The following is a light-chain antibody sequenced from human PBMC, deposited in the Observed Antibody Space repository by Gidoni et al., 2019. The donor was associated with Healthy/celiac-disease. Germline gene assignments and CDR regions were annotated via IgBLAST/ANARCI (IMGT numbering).Light chain of an antibody. CDR2: DAS. Sequence: EIVLTQPPATLSLSPGERATLSCRASQSVSSYLAWYQQKPGQAPRLLIYDASNRATGIPARFSGSGSGTDFTLTISSLEPEDFAVYYCQQRSNWPRLTFXGXTKVXIK. CDR1: QSVSSY. J-gene: IGKJ4*01. V-gene: IGKV3-11*01. CDR3: QQRSNWPRLT.